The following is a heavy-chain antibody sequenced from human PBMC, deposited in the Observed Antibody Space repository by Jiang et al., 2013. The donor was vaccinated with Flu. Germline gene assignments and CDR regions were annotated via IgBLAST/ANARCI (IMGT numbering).Heavy chain of an antibody. D-gene: IGHD2/OR15-2a*01. Sequence: PGASVKVSCKVSGYTLIDLSVNWVRQAPGKGLEWVGGFDPEDGETVYAQKFQGRVTMTEDRSTDTAYMELRSLRSDDTAVYYCATGILATSGRDYWGQGTLVTVSS. J-gene: IGHJ4*02. CDR1: GYTLIDLS. V-gene: IGHV1-24*01. CDR2: FDPEDGET. CDR3: ATGILATSGRDY.